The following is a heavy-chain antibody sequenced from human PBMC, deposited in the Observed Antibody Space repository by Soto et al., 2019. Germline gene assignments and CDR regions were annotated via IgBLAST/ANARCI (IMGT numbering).Heavy chain of an antibody. CDR3: ERAAPYLGYCSSTSCPVGGYGMDL. V-gene: IGHV3-30-3*01. CDR1: GFTFSSYA. Sequence: QVQLVESGGGVVQPGRSLRLSCAASGFTFSSYAMHWVRQAPGTGLEWVAGISYDGSNKYYADSVKGRFTISRDNSKNTLYRQMNRLRDEDRAVYYCERAAPYLGYCSSTSCPVGGYGMDLWGQGTTVTVSS. J-gene: IGHJ6*02. CDR2: ISYDGSNK. D-gene: IGHD2-2*01.